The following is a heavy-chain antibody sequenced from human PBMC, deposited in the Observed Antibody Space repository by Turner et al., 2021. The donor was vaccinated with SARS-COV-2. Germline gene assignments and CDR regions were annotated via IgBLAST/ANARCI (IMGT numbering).Heavy chain of an antibody. Sequence: QVQPVKSGGGVVQPGRPLSLSCPAFGFTFSTYAMHWVRQAPGKGLEWVAVISYDRSNKYYADYMKGRFTISRDNSKNTLYLQMNSLRSEETAVYYCARAGWDLLPFDAFDIWGQGTMVTISS. J-gene: IGHJ3*02. CDR2: ISYDRSNK. D-gene: IGHD1-26*01. V-gene: IGHV3-30-3*01. CDR3: ARAGWDLLPFDAFDI. CDR1: GFTFSTYA.